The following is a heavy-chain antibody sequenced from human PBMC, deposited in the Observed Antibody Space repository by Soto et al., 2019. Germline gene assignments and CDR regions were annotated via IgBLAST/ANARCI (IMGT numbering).Heavy chain of an antibody. Sequence: RASVKVSCKASGYTFTSYGISWVRQAPGQGLEWMGWISAYNGNTNYAQKLQGRVTMTTDTSTSTAYMELRSLRSDDTAVYYCAREVGNYDFWSGYYNPHYYYGMDVWGQGXTVTVYS. V-gene: IGHV1-18*04. D-gene: IGHD3-3*01. CDR3: AREVGNYDFWSGYYNPHYYYGMDV. J-gene: IGHJ6*02. CDR2: ISAYNGNT. CDR1: GYTFTSYG.